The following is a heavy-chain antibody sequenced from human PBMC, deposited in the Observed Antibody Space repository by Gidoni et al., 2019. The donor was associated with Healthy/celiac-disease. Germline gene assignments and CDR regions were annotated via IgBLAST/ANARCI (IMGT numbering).Heavy chain of an antibody. D-gene: IGHD2-21*02. CDR3: ARDTVVTPYYYYGMDV. CDR1: GGSISSGSYY. V-gene: IGHV4-61*02. CDR2: IYTSGST. J-gene: IGHJ6*02. Sequence: QVQLQESGPGLVKPSQTLSLTCTVSGGSISSGSYYWSWIRQPAGKGLEWIGRIYTSGSTNYNPSLKSRVTISVDTSKNQFSLKLSSVTAADTAVYYCARDTVVTPYYYYGMDVWGQGTTVIVSS.